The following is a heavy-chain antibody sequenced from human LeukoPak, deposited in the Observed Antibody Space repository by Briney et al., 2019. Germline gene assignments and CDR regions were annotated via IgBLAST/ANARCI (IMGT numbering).Heavy chain of an antibody. CDR1: GFTFSSYE. V-gene: IGHV3-69-1*01. Sequence: PGGSLRLSCAASGFTFSSYEMNWVRQAPGKGLEWVSSISFNNVIFYADSVKGRFTISRDNARSSLYLQMYSLRAEDTAVYYCAREQTRGGDLDFWGQGALVTVSS. J-gene: IGHJ4*02. D-gene: IGHD2-21*02. CDR3: AREQTRGGDLDF. CDR2: ISFNNVI.